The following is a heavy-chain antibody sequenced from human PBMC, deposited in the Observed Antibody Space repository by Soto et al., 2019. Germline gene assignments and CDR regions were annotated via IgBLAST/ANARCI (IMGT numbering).Heavy chain of an antibody. CDR3: AREFDYGGNTGFDY. V-gene: IGHV3-30*04. J-gene: IGHJ4*02. D-gene: IGHD4-17*01. CDR1: GFTFSSYA. CDR2: ISYDGRNK. Sequence: QVQLVESGGGVVQPGRSLRLSCAASGFTFSSYAMHWVRQAPGKGLEWVAVISYDGRNKYYADSVKGRFTISRDNSKNTLYLQMNSLRAEDTAVYYCAREFDYGGNTGFDYWGQGTLVTVSS.